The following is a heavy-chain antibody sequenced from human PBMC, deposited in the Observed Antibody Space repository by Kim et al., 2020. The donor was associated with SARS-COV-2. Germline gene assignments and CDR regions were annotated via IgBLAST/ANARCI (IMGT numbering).Heavy chain of an antibody. V-gene: IGHV1-69*13. CDR1: GGTFSSYA. Sequence: SVKVSCKASGGTFSSYAISSVRQAPGQGLEWMGGIIPIFGTANYAQKFQGRVTITADESTSTAYMELSSLRSEDTAVYYCASPGGARITMIVVATLDDAFDIWGQGTMVTVSS. J-gene: IGHJ3*02. CDR3: ASPGGARITMIVVATLDDAFDI. CDR2: IIPIFGTA. D-gene: IGHD3-22*01.